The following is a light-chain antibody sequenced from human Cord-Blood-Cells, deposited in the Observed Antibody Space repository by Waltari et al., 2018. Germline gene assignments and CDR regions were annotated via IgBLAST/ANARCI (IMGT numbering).Light chain of an antibody. J-gene: IGLJ3*02. CDR2: EGS. V-gene: IGLV2-23*01. CDR3: CSYAGSSNWV. Sequence: SAPTQPASVSGSPGQSITISCTGTSSHVGGYNLFSWYQQHPGKAPKLMIYEGSKRPSGVSNRFSGSKSGNTASLTISGLQAEDEADYYCCSYAGSSNWVFGGGPKLTVL. CDR1: SSHVGGYNL.